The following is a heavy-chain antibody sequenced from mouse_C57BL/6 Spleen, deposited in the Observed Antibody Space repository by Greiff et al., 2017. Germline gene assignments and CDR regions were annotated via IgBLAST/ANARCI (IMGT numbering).Heavy chain of an antibody. V-gene: IGHV1-55*01. CDR3: ARPRLGRGYFDY. J-gene: IGHJ2*01. CDR1: GYTFTSYW. Sequence: QVQLQQPGAELVKPGASVKMSCKASGYTFTSYWITWVKQRPGQGLEWIGDIYPGSGSTNYNEKFKSKATLTVDTSSSTAYMQLSSLTSEDSAVYYCARPRLGRGYFDYWGQGTTLTVSS. CDR2: IYPGSGST. D-gene: IGHD4-1*01.